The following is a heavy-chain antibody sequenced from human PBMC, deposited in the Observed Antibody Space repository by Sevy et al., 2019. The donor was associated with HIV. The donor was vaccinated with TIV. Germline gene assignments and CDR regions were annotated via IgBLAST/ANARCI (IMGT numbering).Heavy chain of an antibody. CDR1: GYTFTSYY. CDR2: INPSGGST. D-gene: IGHD6-6*01. J-gene: IGHJ6*02. CDR3: ARAEYSAPQPNSSVGEYYYYYGMDV. V-gene: IGHV1-46*01. Sequence: ASVKVSCKASGYTFTSYYMHWVRQAPGQGLEWMGIINPSGGSTSYAQKFQGRVTMTRDTSTSTVYMGLSSLRSEDTAVYYCARAEYSAPQPNSSVGEYYYYYGMDVWGQGTTVTVSS.